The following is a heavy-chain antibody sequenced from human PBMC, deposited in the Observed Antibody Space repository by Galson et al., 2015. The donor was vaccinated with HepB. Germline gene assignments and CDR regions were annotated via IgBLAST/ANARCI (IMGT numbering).Heavy chain of an antibody. CDR1: GLAFHDFA. Sequence: SLRLSCAASGLAFHDFAMHWVRRVPGKGLEWVSGITWPSGNIGYADSVKGRFTVSRDNAKNSLYLQMNSLRAEDTALYYCVKSGGGSLYHYVDVWGKGTTVTVSS. V-gene: IGHV3-9*01. CDR2: ITWPSGNI. CDR3: VKSGGGSLYHYVDV. D-gene: IGHD1-26*01. J-gene: IGHJ6*03.